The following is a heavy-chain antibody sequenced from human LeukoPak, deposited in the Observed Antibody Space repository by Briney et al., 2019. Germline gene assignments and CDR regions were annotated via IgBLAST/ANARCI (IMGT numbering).Heavy chain of an antibody. CDR3: VRLYSSSWDNSHYYYYMDV. D-gene: IGHD6-13*01. J-gene: IGHJ6*03. CDR1: GYRFTSFW. Sequence: GESLKISCKASGYRFTSFWIGWVRRMPEKGLEYMGIIYPDDSDTRYSPSFQGQVTISADKSISTAYLQWSSLKASDTAMYYCVRLYSSSWDNSHYYYYMDVWGKGTTVTVSS. CDR2: IYPDDSDT. V-gene: IGHV5-51*01.